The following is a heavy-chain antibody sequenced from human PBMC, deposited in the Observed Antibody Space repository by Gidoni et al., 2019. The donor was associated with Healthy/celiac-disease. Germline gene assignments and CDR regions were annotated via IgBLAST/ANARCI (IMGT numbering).Heavy chain of an antibody. D-gene: IGHD3-10*01. CDR2: ISYDGSNK. V-gene: IGHV3-30*18. CDR1: GFTFSRYG. CDR3: AKSALYVLLWFGELDGYFDY. J-gene: IGHJ4*02. Sequence: QVQLLVSVGGVVQPGRSLILSCAASGFTFSRYGIHWVRQAPGKGLEWVAVISYDGSNKYYADSVKDRFTISRDNSKNTLYRQMNSLRAEDTAVYYWAKSALYVLLWFGELDGYFDYWGQGTLVTVSS.